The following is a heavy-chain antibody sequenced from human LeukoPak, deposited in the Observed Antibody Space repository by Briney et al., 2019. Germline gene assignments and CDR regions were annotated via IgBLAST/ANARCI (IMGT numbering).Heavy chain of an antibody. CDR2: INPSGGST. Sequence: GASVKVSCKASGYTFTSYYMHWVRQTPGQGLEWMGIINPSGGSTSYAQKFQGRVTMTRDTSTSTVYMELSSLRSEDTAVYYCASPYYYDSSGYYSFDYWGQGTLVTVSS. V-gene: IGHV1-46*01. D-gene: IGHD3-22*01. J-gene: IGHJ4*02. CDR3: ASPYYYDSSGYYSFDY. CDR1: GYTFTSYY.